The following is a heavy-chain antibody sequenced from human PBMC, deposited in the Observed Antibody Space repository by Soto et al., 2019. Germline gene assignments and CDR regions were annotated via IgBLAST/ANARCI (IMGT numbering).Heavy chain of an antibody. J-gene: IGHJ6*02. D-gene: IGHD3-10*01. CDR1: GYTFTGYY. V-gene: IGHV1-2*04. Sequence: ASVKVSCKASGYTFTGYYMHWLRQAPGQGLEWMGWINPNSGGTNYAQKFQGWVTMTRDTSISTAYMELSRLRSDDTAVYYCAREEYGSYYYGMDVWGQGTTVTVSS. CDR2: INPNSGGT. CDR3: AREEYGSYYYGMDV.